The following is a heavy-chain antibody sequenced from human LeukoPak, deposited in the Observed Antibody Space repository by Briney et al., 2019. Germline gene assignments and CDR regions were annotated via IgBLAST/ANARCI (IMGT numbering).Heavy chain of an antibody. D-gene: IGHD3-10*01. CDR3: ASPGMVDP. CDR2: IIPILGIA. J-gene: IGHJ5*02. V-gene: IGHV1-69*02. CDR1: GYSFTNFP. Sequence: ASVKVSCKASGYSFTNFPILWVRQAPGQGLEWMGRIIPILGIANYAQKFQGRVTITADKSTSTAYMELSSLRSEDTAVYYCASPGMVDPWGQGTLVTVSS.